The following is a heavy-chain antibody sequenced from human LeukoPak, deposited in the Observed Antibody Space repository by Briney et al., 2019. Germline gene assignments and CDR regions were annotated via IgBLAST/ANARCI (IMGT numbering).Heavy chain of an antibody. V-gene: IGHV4-61*01. Sequence: SETLSLTCTVSGGSVSSGSYYWSWIRQPPGKGLEWIGYIYYSGSTNYNPSLKSRVTISVDTSKNQFSLKLSSVTAADTAVYYCARDRYYGGNPDYWGQGTLVTVSS. CDR1: GGSVSSGSYY. CDR2: IYYSGST. J-gene: IGHJ4*02. CDR3: ARDRYYGGNPDY. D-gene: IGHD4-23*01.